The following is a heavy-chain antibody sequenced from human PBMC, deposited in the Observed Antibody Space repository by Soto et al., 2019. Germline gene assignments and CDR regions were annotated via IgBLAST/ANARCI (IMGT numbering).Heavy chain of an antibody. J-gene: IGHJ4*02. CDR3: ARGQYFGDCDY. CDR2: IYYSRTA. CDR1: GSSISPYY. V-gene: IGHV4-59*01. D-gene: IGHD4-17*01. Sequence: QVQLQESGPGRVKPSETLSLTCSVSGSSISPYYCTWIRQLPGKGLEWIGYIYYSRTADYNPSPTSRVAMSVDTSKNQFSLRLNSVTAADSAMYYCARGQYFGDCDYWGQGTVVNVSS.